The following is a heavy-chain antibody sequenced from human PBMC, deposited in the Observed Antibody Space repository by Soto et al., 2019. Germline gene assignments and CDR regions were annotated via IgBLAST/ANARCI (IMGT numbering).Heavy chain of an antibody. CDR2: ISYDGSNK. Sequence: GGSLRLSCAASGFTFSSYGMHWVRQAPGKGLEWVAVISYDGSNKYYADSVKGRFTISRDNSKNTLYLQMNSLRAEDTAVYYCAKDRRGTGRYYYYGTDVWGQGTTVTVSS. D-gene: IGHD3-16*01. V-gene: IGHV3-30*18. CDR1: GFTFSSYG. J-gene: IGHJ6*02. CDR3: AKDRRGTGRYYYYGTDV.